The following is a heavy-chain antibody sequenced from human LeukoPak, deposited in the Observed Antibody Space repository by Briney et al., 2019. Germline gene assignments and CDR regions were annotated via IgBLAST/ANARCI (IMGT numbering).Heavy chain of an antibody. D-gene: IGHD3-3*01. CDR2: ISAYNGNT. Sequence: GASVKVSCKASGYTFTSYGISWVRQAPGQGLDWMGLISAYNGNTNYAQKLQGRVTMTTDTSMSTAYMELRSLRSDDTAVYYCAREWYYDFWSGYAEFDYWGQGTLVTVSS. V-gene: IGHV1-18*01. J-gene: IGHJ4*02. CDR1: GYTFTSYG. CDR3: AREWYYDFWSGYAEFDY.